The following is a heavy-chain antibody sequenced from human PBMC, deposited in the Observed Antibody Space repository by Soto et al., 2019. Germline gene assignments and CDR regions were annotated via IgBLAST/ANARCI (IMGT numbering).Heavy chain of an antibody. Sequence: VASVKVSCKASGYTFTSYDINWVRQATGQGFEYLGWMNPNSGNTGYVKKFQGRVTMTRDTSRSQFSLRLSSVTAADTAVYYCARLGKYYQSLDPWGPGTLVTVSS. CDR2: MNPNSGNT. CDR1: GYTFTSYD. J-gene: IGHJ5*02. V-gene: IGHV1-8*01. D-gene: IGHD2-2*01. CDR3: ARLGKYYQSLDP.